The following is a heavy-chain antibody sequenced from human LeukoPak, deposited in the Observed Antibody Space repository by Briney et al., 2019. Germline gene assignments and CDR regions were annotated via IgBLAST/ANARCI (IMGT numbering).Heavy chain of an antibody. D-gene: IGHD6-25*01. V-gene: IGHV1-2*02. CDR3: VVSIQAAAIPAFDS. CDR2: INPKNGGT. J-gene: IGHJ4*02. Sequence: GASVKVSCKASGYNFAHNIHWVRRAPGQGHEFMGWINPKNGGTKYAQNFQGGVTMTRDTSISTVYMELSSLGSDDTAVYYCVVSIQAAAIPAFDSWGQGTLVTVSS. CDR1: GYNFAHN.